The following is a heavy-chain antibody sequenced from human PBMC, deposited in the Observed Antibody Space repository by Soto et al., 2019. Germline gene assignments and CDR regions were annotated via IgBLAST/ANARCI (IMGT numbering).Heavy chain of an antibody. D-gene: IGHD3-3*01. V-gene: IGHV1-3*01. CDR3: ARGGYYDFWSGPSGMDV. CDR1: GYTFTSYA. J-gene: IGHJ6*02. Sequence: ASVKVSCKASGYTFTSYAMHWVRQAPGQRLEWMGWINAGNGNTKYSQKFQGRVTITRDTSASTAYMELSSLRSEDTAVYYCARGGYYDFWSGPSGMDVWGQGTAVTVSS. CDR2: INAGNGNT.